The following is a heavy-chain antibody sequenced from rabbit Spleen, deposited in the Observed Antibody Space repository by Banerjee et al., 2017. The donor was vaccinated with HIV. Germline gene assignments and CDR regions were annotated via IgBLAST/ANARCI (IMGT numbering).Heavy chain of an antibody. J-gene: IGHJ3*01. CDR1: GFSFSNKAV. V-gene: IGHV1S45*01. CDR3: VRGYDDYGDYTRLDL. D-gene: IGHD2-1*01. Sequence: QEQLVESGGGLVRPEGSLKLSCKASGFSFSNKAVMCWVRQAPGKGLEWIACINAVTGKPVYASWVNGRFTISKTASTMVFLQMTSLTTADTATYFCVRGYDDYGDYTRLDLWARGPSSPS. CDR2: INAVTGKP.